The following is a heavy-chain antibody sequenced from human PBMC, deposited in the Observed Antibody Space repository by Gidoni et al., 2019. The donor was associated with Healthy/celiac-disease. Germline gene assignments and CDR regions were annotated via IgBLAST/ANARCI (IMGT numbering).Heavy chain of an antibody. CDR2: ISGSGGST. V-gene: IGHV3-23*01. J-gene: IGHJ4*02. Sequence: EVQLLESGGGLVQPGGSLRLSCAASGFTFSSYAMSWVRQAPGKGLAWVSAISGSGGSTYYADSVKGRFTISRDNSKNTLYLQMNSLRAEDTAVYYCAKDRDYDSSGYVGWGQGTLVTVSS. CDR1: GFTFSSYA. CDR3: AKDRDYDSSGYVG. D-gene: IGHD3-22*01.